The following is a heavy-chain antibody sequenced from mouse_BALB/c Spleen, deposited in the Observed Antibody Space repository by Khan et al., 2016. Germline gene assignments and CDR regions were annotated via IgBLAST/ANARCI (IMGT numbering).Heavy chain of an antibody. V-gene: IGHV1-54*01. CDR2: INPGSGGT. CDR3: ASQYGSSYVGFAY. D-gene: IGHD1-1*01. J-gene: IGHJ3*01. CDR1: EYAFTNCL. Sequence: QVQLQQPGTELVRPGTSVKVSCKASEYAFTNCLIEWVKQRPGQGLEWIGVINPGSGGTNYNERFKGKATVTADNSSSTAYMQLSSLTSDDSAVYFCASQYGSSYVGFAYWGQGTLVTVSA.